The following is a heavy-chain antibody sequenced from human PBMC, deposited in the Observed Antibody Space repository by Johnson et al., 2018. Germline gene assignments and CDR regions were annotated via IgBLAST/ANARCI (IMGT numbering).Heavy chain of an antibody. D-gene: IGHD4-17*01. J-gene: IGHJ4*02. V-gene: IGHV3-33*01. CDR1: GFTFSSYG. CDR2: IWYDGTEK. Sequence: QVQLVQSGGGVVQPGRSLRLSCAASGFTFSSYGMHWVRQAPGKGLEWVAVIWYDGTEKYYADSVKGRATISRDNSKNTLYLQMNSLSAEDTAGYYCATGVIKDYGDPLDYWGQGTLVTVSS. CDR3: ATGVIKDYGDPLDY.